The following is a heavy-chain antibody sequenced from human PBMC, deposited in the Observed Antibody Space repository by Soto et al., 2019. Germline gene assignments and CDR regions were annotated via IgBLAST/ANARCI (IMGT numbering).Heavy chain of an antibody. CDR1: GGSISSGGYY. D-gene: IGHD4-17*01. J-gene: IGHJ3*02. CDR2: TYYSGST. Sequence: QVQLQESGPGLVKPSQTLSLTCTVSGGSISSGGYYWSWIRQHPGKGLEWIGYTYYSGSTYYNPSLKSRVTISVDTSKNQFSLKLSSVTAADTAVYYCARVSEDYGDLDAFDIWGQGTMVTVSS. CDR3: ARVSEDYGDLDAFDI. V-gene: IGHV4-31*03.